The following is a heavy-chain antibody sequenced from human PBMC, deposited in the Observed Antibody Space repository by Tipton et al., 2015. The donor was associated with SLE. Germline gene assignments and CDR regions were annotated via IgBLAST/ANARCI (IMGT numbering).Heavy chain of an antibody. J-gene: IGHJ4*02. CDR2: IYYSGST. V-gene: IGHV4-59*01. CDR1: GGSISSYY. Sequence: TLSLTCTVSGGSISSYYWSWIRQPPGKGLEWIGYIYYSGSTNYNPSLKSRVTISVDTSKNQFSLKLSSVTAADTAVYYCARFSYDSSGYFFGYWGQGTLVTVSS. CDR3: ARFSYDSSGYFFGY. D-gene: IGHD3-22*01.